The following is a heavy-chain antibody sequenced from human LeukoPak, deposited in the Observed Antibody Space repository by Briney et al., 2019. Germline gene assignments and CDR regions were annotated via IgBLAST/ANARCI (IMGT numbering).Heavy chain of an antibody. D-gene: IGHD2-15*01. J-gene: IGHJ5*02. CDR3: ARRTCSGGSCGWLDP. Sequence: GESLKISCQASGYNFTTYWITWVRQMPGRGLEWMGRIDPSDSYTTYNPSFQGHVTISTDKPISTAYLQWSSLKASDTAVYYCARRTCSGGSCGWLDPWGQGTLVTVSS. V-gene: IGHV5-10-1*01. CDR2: IDPSDSYT. CDR1: GYNFTTYW.